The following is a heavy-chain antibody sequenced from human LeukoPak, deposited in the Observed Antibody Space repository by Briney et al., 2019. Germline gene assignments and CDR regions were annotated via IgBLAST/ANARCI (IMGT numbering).Heavy chain of an antibody. V-gene: IGHV3-11*05. J-gene: IGHJ5*02. D-gene: IGHD6-13*01. Sequence: RGSLRLSCAASGFTFSDYYMSWIRQAPGKGLEWVSYISSSSSYTNYADSVKGRFTISRDNAKNSLYLQMNSLRAEDTAVYYCARDHIAAAGTGGEGNWFDPWGQGTLVTVSS. CDR1: GFTFSDYY. CDR3: ARDHIAAAGTGGEGNWFDP. CDR2: ISSSSSYT.